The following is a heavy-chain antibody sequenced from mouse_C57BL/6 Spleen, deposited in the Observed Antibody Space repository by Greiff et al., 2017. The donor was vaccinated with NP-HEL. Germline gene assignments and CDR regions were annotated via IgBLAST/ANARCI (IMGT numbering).Heavy chain of an antibody. CDR2: IHYDGSRT. CDR1: GFPFSDYY. Sequence: EVKLMESEGGLVQPGSSMKLSCTASGFPFSDYYMAWVRQVPETGLEWVANIHYDGSRTYYFDPLKSRVIIARDNAKNILYRQMSSLKSEDTATYYCARGDYGNYEGYAMDYWGQGTSVTVSS. J-gene: IGHJ4*01. D-gene: IGHD2-1*01. CDR3: ARGDYGNYEGYAMDY. V-gene: IGHV5-16*01.